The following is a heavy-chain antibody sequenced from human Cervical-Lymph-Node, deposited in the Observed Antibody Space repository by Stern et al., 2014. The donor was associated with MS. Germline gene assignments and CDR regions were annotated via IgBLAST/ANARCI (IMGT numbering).Heavy chain of an antibody. J-gene: IGHJ4*02. V-gene: IGHV3-33*01. CDR3: ARGAYGGNSFDY. Sequence: VQLEESGGGVVQPGRSLRLSCAASGFTFSSYGMHWVRQAPGKGLEWVAVIWYDGSNKYYADSVKGRFTISRDNSKNTLYLQMNSLRAEDTAVYYCARGAYGGNSFDYWGQGTLVTVSS. CDR1: GFTFSSYG. D-gene: IGHD4-23*01. CDR2: IWYDGSNK.